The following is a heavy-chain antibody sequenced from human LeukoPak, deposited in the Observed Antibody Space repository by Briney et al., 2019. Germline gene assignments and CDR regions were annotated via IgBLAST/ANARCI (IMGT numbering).Heavy chain of an antibody. Sequence: GSLRLSCAASGFTFSSYGMHWVRQAPGKGLEWVAVISYDGSNKYYADSVKGRFTISRDNSKNTLYLQMNSLRAEDTAVYYCAKGGRDIAAAGSWGQGTLVTVSS. J-gene: IGHJ4*02. V-gene: IGHV3-30*18. D-gene: IGHD6-13*01. CDR3: AKGGRDIAAAGS. CDR1: GFTFSSYG. CDR2: ISYDGSNK.